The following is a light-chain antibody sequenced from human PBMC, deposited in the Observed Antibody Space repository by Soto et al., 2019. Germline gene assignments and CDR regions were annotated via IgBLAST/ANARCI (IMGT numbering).Light chain of an antibody. CDR3: QQSYSTPFT. J-gene: IGKJ3*01. CDR2: AAS. V-gene: IGKV1-39*01. CDR1: QNIANY. Sequence: DIPMTQSPSSLSASVGDRVTITCRASQNIANYLNWYQQKPGKAPNLLIYAASSLQSGVPSRFSGSGSGTDFTLTISSLQPEDFATYYCQQSYSTPFTFGPGTKVDIK.